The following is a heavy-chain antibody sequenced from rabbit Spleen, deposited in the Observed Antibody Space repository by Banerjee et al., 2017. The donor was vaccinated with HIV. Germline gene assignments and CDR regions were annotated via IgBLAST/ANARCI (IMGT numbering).Heavy chain of an antibody. J-gene: IGHJ4*01. V-gene: IGHV1S45*01. CDR1: GFSFSDRDV. CDR2: IDIGSSGFT. CDR3: ARGSATMTMVITGFYFNL. D-gene: IGHD2-1*01. Sequence: QEHLEESGGGLVKPETSLTLTCKASGFSFSDRDVMCWVRQAPGKGLEWIACIDIGSSGFTYFAGWAKGRFTISRTSSTTVTLQMTSLTAADTATYFCARGSATMTMVITGFYFNLWGPGTLVTVS.